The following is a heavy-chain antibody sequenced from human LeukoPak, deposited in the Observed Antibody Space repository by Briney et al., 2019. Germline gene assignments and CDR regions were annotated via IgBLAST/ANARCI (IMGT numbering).Heavy chain of an antibody. CDR1: GLTFYSYS. Sequence: GGSLRLFCAAWGLTFYSYSMIGLRQATGRGLEWVSSISSSSSYIYYADSVKGRFTISRDNAKNSLYLQMNSLRAEDTAVYYCARDEAAAGTASHWGQGTLVTVSS. D-gene: IGHD6-13*01. J-gene: IGHJ4*02. V-gene: IGHV3-21*01. CDR2: ISSSSSYI. CDR3: ARDEAAAGTASH.